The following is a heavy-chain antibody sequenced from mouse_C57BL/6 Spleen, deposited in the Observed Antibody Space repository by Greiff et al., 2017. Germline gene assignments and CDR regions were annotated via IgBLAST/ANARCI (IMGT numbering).Heavy chain of an antibody. CDR3: ARLFYGNYGYFDY. Sequence: EVKLLESGGGLVKPGGSLKLSCAASGFTFSDYGMHWVRQAPEKGLEWVAYISSGISTIYYADTVKGRLTISRDNAKNSLFLQMTSLMSEDTAMYYCARLFYGNYGYFDYWGQGTTLTVSS. J-gene: IGHJ2*01. V-gene: IGHV5-17*01. CDR2: ISSGISTI. D-gene: IGHD2-1*01. CDR1: GFTFSDYG.